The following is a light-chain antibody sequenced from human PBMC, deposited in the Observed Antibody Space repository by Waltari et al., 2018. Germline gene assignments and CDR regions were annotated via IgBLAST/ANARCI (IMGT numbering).Light chain of an antibody. CDR2: GVS. J-gene: IGLJ3*02. V-gene: IGLV2-14*03. CDR3: SSYTTRDTWL. CDR1: NSDIGVHNY. Sequence: QSALTQPASVSGSPGQSISISCTGTNSDIGVHNYVPWYQQHPGKAPKLILYGVSKRPSGVSNRFSGSKADNTASLTISGVQAGDEADYYCSSYTTRDTWLFGGGTKVTVL.